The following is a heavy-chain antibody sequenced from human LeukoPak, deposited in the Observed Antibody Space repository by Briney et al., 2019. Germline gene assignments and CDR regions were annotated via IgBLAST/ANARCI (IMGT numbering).Heavy chain of an antibody. V-gene: IGHV3-11*01. Sequence: GGSLRLSCVASGFTFSDDYMSCIRQAPGKGLEWLSDISSSGSPISYADSVKGRFTISRDNAKNSLYLQMNSLRAEDTAVYYCAGVDQIVAAGTVGYWGQGTLVTVSS. D-gene: IGHD6-19*01. J-gene: IGHJ4*02. CDR2: ISSSGSPI. CDR3: AGVDQIVAAGTVGY. CDR1: GFTFSDDY.